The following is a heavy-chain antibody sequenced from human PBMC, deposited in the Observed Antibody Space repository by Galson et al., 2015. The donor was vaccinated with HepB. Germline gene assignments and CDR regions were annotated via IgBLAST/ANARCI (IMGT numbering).Heavy chain of an antibody. Sequence: GLEWVAFISYDGSSKKYADSVKGRFTISRDNSNNTLYLQMTSLRLEDTAVYYCSKAVAVSGHSRWFDPWGQGALVIVSS. D-gene: IGHD5/OR15-5a*01. J-gene: IGHJ5*02. CDR3: SKAVAVSGHSRWFDP. V-gene: IGHV3-30*18. CDR2: ISYDGSSK.